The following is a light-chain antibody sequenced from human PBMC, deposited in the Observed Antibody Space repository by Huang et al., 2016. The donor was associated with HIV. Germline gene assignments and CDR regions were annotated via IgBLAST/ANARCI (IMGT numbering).Light chain of an antibody. J-gene: IGKJ4*01. Sequence: ENVMAQSPGTLSVSPGERATPSCRASDSVSTNVAWYQQRPGQAPRLLIYGASTRATGIPARFSGSGSGTEFALTISSMQSEDFAVYYCQQYNNWPVTFGGGTKVEIK. V-gene: IGKV3-15*01. CDR1: DSVSTN. CDR3: QQYNNWPVT. CDR2: GAS.